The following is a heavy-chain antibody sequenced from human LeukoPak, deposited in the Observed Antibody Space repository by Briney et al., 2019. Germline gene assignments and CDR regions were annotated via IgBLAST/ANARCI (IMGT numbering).Heavy chain of an antibody. CDR3: AKARPYGSGNYYFDY. V-gene: IGHV3-48*03. CDR1: GFTFSSYE. J-gene: IGHJ4*02. Sequence: GGSLRLSCAASGFTFSSYEMNWVRQAPGKGLEWVSYISSSGSTIYYADSVKGRFTISRDNAKNSLYLQMNSLRAEDTAVYYCAKARPYGSGNYYFDYWGQGTLVTVSS. D-gene: IGHD3-10*01. CDR2: ISSSGSTI.